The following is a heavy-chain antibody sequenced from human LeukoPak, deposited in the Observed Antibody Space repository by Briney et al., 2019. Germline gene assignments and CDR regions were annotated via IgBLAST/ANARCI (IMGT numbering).Heavy chain of an antibody. D-gene: IGHD2-2*01. J-gene: IGHJ6*02. CDR1: GFTFSSYW. CDR3: ARDVSEYCSSASCLYQYYYGMDV. Sequence: GGSLRLPCAVSGFTFSSYWMSWVRQAPGKGLEWVANIKQDGSEKYLVDSVKGRFTISRDNAKNSLYLQMNSLRAEDTAVYYCARDVSEYCSSASCLYQYYYGMDVWGQGTTVTVSS. V-gene: IGHV3-7*01. CDR2: IKQDGSEK.